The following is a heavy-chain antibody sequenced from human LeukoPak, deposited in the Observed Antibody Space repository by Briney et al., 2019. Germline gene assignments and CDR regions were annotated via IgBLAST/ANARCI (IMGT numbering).Heavy chain of an antibody. V-gene: IGHV4-39*01. CDR1: GGSLSSSSYY. J-gene: IGHJ6*02. CDR2: IYYSGST. Sequence: SETLSLTCTASGGSLSSSSYYWGWIRQPPGKGLEWIGSIYYSGSTYYNPSLKSRVTISVDTSKNQFSLKLTSVTAADTAVYYCARHPQRSLGVTTSGPYYYGMDVWGQGTTVTVSS. D-gene: IGHD2-21*02. CDR3: ARHPQRSLGVTTSGPYYYGMDV.